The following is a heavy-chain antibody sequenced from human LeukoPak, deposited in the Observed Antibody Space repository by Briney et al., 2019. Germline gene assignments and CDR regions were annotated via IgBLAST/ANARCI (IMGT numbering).Heavy chain of an antibody. CDR3: ARNPGGDCYYCYYY. V-gene: IGHV1-69*13. Sequence: PEASVKVSCKASGGTFSSYAISWVRQAPGQGLEWMGGIIPIFGTANYAQKFQGRVTITADESTSTAYMEPRSLRSEDTAVYYCARNPGGDCYYCYYYWGQGTLVTVSS. CDR2: IIPIFGTA. CDR1: GGTFSSYA. D-gene: IGHD2-21*02. J-gene: IGHJ4*02.